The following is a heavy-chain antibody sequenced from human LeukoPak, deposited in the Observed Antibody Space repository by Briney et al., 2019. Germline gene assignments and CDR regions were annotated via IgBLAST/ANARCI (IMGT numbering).Heavy chain of an antibody. J-gene: IGHJ4*02. CDR1: GGSFSGYY. CDR2: INHSGTT. D-gene: IGHD3-22*01. V-gene: IGHV4-34*01. CDR3: ARQRKWSYDSSAYYYRSRSEKPYCFDY. Sequence: SETLSLTCDVYGGSFSGYYWSWIRQPPGKGLEWIGEINHSGTTNYNPSLKSRVTISVDTSKNQFSLKLRSVTAADTAVYYCARQRKWSYDSSAYYYRSRSEKPYCFDYWGQGTLVTVSS.